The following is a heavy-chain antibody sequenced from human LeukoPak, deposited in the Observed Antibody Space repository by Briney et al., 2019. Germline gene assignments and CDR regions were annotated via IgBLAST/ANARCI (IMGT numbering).Heavy chain of an antibody. V-gene: IGHV4-34*01. CDR2: INHSGST. CDR3: ARVLLPAAFGAFDI. CDR1: GGSFSGYY. Sequence: SETLSLTCAVYGGSFSGYYWSWIRQTPGKGLEWIGEINHSGSTNYNPSLKSRVTISVDTSKNQFSLKLSSVAAADTALYYCARVLLPAAFGAFDIWGQGTTVTVSS. J-gene: IGHJ3*02. D-gene: IGHD2-2*01.